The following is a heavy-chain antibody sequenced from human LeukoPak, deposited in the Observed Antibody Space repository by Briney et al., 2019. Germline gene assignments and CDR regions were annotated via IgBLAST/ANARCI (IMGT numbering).Heavy chain of an antibody. CDR1: GYRFTRYW. D-gene: IGHD5-18*01. V-gene: IGHV5-51*01. CDR3: ARQEDHNYGNAFAY. CDR2: IFPGDSDT. Sequence: GESLKISCKGSGYRFTRYWIGWVRQMPGKGLEWMGVIFPGDSDTRYSPSFQGQVTISADKSKNSAYLQWTPLTAADIAMYYCARQEDHNYGNAFAYWGQGTLVTVSS. J-gene: IGHJ4*02.